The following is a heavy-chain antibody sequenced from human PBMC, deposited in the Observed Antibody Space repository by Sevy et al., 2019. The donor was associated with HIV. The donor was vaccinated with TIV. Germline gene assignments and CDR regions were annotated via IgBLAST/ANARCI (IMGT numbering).Heavy chain of an antibody. CDR2: IYYSGST. CDR1: GGSISSYY. J-gene: IGHJ4*02. V-gene: IGHV4-59*01. D-gene: IGHD3-10*01. CDR3: ARARGDYYGSGKPPTNPLFDY. Sequence: SETLSLTCTVSGGSISSYYWSWIRQPPGKGLEWIGYIYYSGSTNYNPSLKSGVTISVDTSKNQFSLKLSSVTAADTAVYYCARARGDYYGSGKPPTNPLFDYWGQGTLVTVSS.